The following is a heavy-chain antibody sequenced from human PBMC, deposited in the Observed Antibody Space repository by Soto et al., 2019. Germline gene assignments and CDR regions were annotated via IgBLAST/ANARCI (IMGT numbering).Heavy chain of an antibody. CDR1: GYTFTSYY. Sequence: ASVKVSCKASGYTFTSYYMHWVRQAPGQGLEWMGIINPSGGSTSYAQKFQGRVTMTRDTSTSTVYMELSSLRSEDTAVYCCARREEGYGMDVWGQGTTVTVSS. J-gene: IGHJ6*02. CDR2: INPSGGST. CDR3: ARREEGYGMDV. V-gene: IGHV1-46*01.